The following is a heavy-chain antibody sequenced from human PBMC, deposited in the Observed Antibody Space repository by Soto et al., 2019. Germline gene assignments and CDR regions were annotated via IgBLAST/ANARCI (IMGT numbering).Heavy chain of an antibody. CDR2: IIPIFGTA. CDR1: GGTFSSYA. Sequence: EASVKVSCKASGGTFSSYAISWVRQAPGQGLEWMGGIIPIFGTANYAQKFQGRVTITADESTSTAYMELSSLRSEDTAVYYCARVSRVTTVLWGQGTLVTVSS. D-gene: IGHD4-17*01. V-gene: IGHV1-69*13. J-gene: IGHJ4*02. CDR3: ARVSRVTTVL.